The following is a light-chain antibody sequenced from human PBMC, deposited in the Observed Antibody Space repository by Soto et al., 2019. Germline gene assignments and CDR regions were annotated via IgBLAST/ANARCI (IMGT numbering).Light chain of an antibody. CDR2: EVS. J-gene: IGLJ1*01. Sequence: QSALTQPPSASGSPGQSVTISCTGTSSDVGGYNYVSWYQQHPGKAPKLMIYEVSKRPSGVPDRFSGSKSGNTASLTVSGLHAEHEADYSCSSYACSNNFEEYVFGTGTKLTVL. V-gene: IGLV2-8*01. CDR1: SSDVGGYNY. CDR3: SSYACSNNFEEYV.